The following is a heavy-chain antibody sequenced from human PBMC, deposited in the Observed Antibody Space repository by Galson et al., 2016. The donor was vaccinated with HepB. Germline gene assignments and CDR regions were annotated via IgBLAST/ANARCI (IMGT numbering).Heavy chain of an antibody. Sequence: SVKVSCKASGYTFTSYYMHWVRQAPGQGLEWMGIINPSGGSTSYAQKFQGRVTMTRDTSTSTVYMELSSLRSEDTAVYYCARDTYVVVMAATQYYYYGIDVWGQGTTVTVSS. CDR2: INPSGGST. V-gene: IGHV1-46*01. D-gene: IGHD2-15*01. J-gene: IGHJ6*02. CDR1: GYTFTSYY. CDR3: ARDTYVVVMAATQYYYYGIDV.